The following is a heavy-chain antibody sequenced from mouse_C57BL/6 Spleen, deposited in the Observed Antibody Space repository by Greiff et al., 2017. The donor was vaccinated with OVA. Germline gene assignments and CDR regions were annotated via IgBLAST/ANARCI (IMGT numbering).Heavy chain of an antibody. CDR3: ARNYGSSYGFAY. Sequence: QVQLQQSGAELVRPGASVKLSCKASGYTFTDYYINWVKQRPGQGLEWIARIYPGSGNTYYNEKFKGKAKLTAEKSSSTAYMQLSSLTSEDSAVYFCARNYGSSYGFAYWGQGTLVTVSA. D-gene: IGHD1-1*01. CDR1: GYTFTDYY. CDR2: IYPGSGNT. V-gene: IGHV1-76*01. J-gene: IGHJ3*01.